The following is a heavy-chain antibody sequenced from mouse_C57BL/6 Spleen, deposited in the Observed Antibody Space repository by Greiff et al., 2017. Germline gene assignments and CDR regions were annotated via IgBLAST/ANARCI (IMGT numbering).Heavy chain of an antibody. CDR3: ARRWLLLAMDY. V-gene: IGHV1-50*01. Sequence: QVQLQQPGAELVQPGASVKLSCKASGYTFTSYWMQWVKQRPGQGLEWIGEIDPSDSYTNYNQKFKGKATLTVDTSSSTADMQLSSLTSEDSAVYYCARRWLLLAMDYWSQGASVTVSS. CDR1: GYTFTSYW. D-gene: IGHD2-3*01. CDR2: IDPSDSYT. J-gene: IGHJ4*01.